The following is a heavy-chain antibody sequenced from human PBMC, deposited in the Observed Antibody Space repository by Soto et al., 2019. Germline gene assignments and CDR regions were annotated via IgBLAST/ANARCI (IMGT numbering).Heavy chain of an antibody. CDR2: MSAYNGNT. CDR1: GYTFTSYD. Sequence: ASVKVSCKASGYTFTSYDINWVRQATGQGLEWMGWMSAYNGNTDYAQKLQGRVTMTTDTSTNTAYMELRSLRSDDTAVYYCARIMSRTLTTSAFDYWGQGTLVTVSS. V-gene: IGHV1-18*01. J-gene: IGHJ4*02. CDR3: ARIMSRTLTTSAFDY. D-gene: IGHD4-17*01.